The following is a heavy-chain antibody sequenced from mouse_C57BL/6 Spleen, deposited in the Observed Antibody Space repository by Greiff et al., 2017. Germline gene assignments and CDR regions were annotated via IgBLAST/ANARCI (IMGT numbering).Heavy chain of an antibody. D-gene: IGHD1-1*01. CDR2: IDPSDSYT. CDR3: TITTVGGYFDG. Sequence: QVQLQQPGAELVMPGASVKLSCKASGYTFTSYWMHWVKQRPGQGLEWIGEIDPSDSYTNYNQKFKGKSTLTVDKSSSTAYMQLSSLTSEDSAVYYCTITTVGGYFDGWGTGTTVTVSS. V-gene: IGHV1-69*01. CDR1: GYTFTSYW. J-gene: IGHJ1*03.